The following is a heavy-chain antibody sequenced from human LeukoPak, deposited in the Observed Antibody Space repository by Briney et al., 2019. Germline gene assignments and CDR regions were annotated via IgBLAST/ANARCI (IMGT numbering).Heavy chain of an antibody. CDR1: GFTFSSYG. CDR3: AKPSYYYDSSGYLPDY. Sequence: GGSLRLSCAASGFTFSSYGMHWVRQAPGKGLEWVAVISYDGSNKYYADSVKGRFTISRDNSKNTLYLQMNSLRAEDTAVYYCAKPSYYYDSSGYLPDYWGQGTLVTVSS. D-gene: IGHD3-22*01. CDR2: ISYDGSNK. V-gene: IGHV3-30*18. J-gene: IGHJ4*02.